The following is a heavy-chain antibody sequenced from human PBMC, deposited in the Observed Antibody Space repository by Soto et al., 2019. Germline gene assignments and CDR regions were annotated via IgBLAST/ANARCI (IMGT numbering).Heavy chain of an antibody. Sequence: GESLKISCKGSGYSFTSYWIGWVRQMPGKGLEWMGIIYPGDSDTRYSPSFQGQVTISADKSISTAYLQWSSLKSSDTAMSYCARLYCSSTSCRGYYYYYMDVWGKGTTVTVSS. CDR1: GYSFTSYW. D-gene: IGHD2-2*01. CDR3: ARLYCSSTSCRGYYYYYMDV. V-gene: IGHV5-51*01. CDR2: IYPGDSDT. J-gene: IGHJ6*03.